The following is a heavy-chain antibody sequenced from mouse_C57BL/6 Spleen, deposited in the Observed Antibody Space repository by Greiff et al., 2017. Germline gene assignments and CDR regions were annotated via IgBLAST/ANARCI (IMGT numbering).Heavy chain of an antibody. Sequence: VQLQQSGTELVKPGASVKLSCKASGYTFTSYWMHWVKQRPGQGLEWIGNINPSNGGTNYNEKFKSKATLTVDKTSSTAYMQLSSLTSEDSAVYYCARGDYYGSSYFDYWGQGTTRTVSS. CDR2: INPSNGGT. CDR3: ARGDYYGSSYFDY. D-gene: IGHD1-1*01. CDR1: GYTFTSYW. J-gene: IGHJ2*01. V-gene: IGHV1-53*01.